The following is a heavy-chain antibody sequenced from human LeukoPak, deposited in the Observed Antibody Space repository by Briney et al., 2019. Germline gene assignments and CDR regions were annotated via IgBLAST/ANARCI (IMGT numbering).Heavy chain of an antibody. CDR1: GFTFSSYW. Sequence: PGGSPRLSCAASGFTFSSYWMHWVRQVPGKGLVWLSRINTDGTTTNYADFVKGRFTISRDNAKNTVYLQMNSLRAEDTAVYYCASADYTYGVDFWGQGTLVTVSS. V-gene: IGHV3-74*01. D-gene: IGHD5-18*01. CDR2: INTDGTTT. J-gene: IGHJ4*02. CDR3: ASADYTYGVDF.